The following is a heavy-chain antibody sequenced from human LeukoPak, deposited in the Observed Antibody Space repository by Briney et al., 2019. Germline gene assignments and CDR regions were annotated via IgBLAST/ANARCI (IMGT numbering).Heavy chain of an antibody. D-gene: IGHD1-26*01. J-gene: IGHJ4*02. CDR3: ATHMGATGAVFDY. CDR1: GGTFSSYA. Sequence: SVKVSCKASGGTFSSYAISWVRQAPGQGLEWMGGIIPIFGTANYAQKFQGRVTITTDESTSTAYMELSSLRSEDTAVYYCATHMGATGAVFDYWAREPWSPSPQ. CDR2: IIPIFGTA. V-gene: IGHV1-69*05.